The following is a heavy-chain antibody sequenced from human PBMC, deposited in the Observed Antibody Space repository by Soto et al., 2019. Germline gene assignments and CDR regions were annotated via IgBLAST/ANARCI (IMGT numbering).Heavy chain of an antibody. V-gene: IGHV1-69*12. CDR2: IIPVFRTP. CDR3: ARDKVRPQLSGNYYYTADV. CDR1: GGTFNTYA. D-gene: IGHD6-25*01. Sequence: QVHLVQSGAEVKKPGSSVKVSCKVSGGTFNTYAISWVRQAPGQGLEWMGGIIPVFRTPDYAQKFQGRVTITADEPARTVYMELNALRSEDTAVYYCARDKVRPQLSGNYYYTADVWSQGTSVTV. J-gene: IGHJ6*02.